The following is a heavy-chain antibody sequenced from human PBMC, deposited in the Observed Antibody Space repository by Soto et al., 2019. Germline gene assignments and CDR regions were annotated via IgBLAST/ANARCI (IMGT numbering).Heavy chain of an antibody. CDR3: ARGEPGMITFETDYSPPYYFDY. J-gene: IGHJ4*02. CDR2: INHSGST. D-gene: IGHD3-16*01. V-gene: IGHV4-34*01. CDR1: GGSFSGYY. Sequence: SETLSLTCAVNGGSFSGYYWSWIRQPPGKGLEWIGEINHSGSTNYNPSLKSRVTISVDTSKNQFSLKLSSVTAADTAVYYCARGEPGMITFETDYSPPYYFDYWGQGTLVTVSS.